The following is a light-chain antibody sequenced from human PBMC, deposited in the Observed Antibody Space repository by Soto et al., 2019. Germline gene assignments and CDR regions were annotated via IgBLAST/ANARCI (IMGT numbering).Light chain of an antibody. CDR1: QSVSNNY. CDR2: DAS. Sequence: EIVLTQAPGTLSLSPGERATLSCRASQSVSNNYLAWYQPKPGQAPRLLIYDASVRATGTPTRFMGSGSGTNFTLTISSLEPEVFALYYCQQRSTGPTFGQGTRLEIK. J-gene: IGKJ5*01. CDR3: QQRSTGPT. V-gene: IGKV3D-20*02.